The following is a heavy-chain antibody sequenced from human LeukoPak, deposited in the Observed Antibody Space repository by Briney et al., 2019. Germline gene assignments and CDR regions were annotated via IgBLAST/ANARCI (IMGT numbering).Heavy chain of an antibody. CDR1: GFTFSSYA. Sequence: GGSLRLSCAASGFTFSSYAMSWVRQAPGKGLEWVSAISGSGGSTYYADSVKGRFTISRDNAKNSLYLQMNSLRAEDTAVYYCARVLGSRRYMDVWGKGTTVTISS. CDR2: ISGSGGST. V-gene: IGHV3-23*01. CDR3: ARVLGSRRYMDV. D-gene: IGHD3-10*01. J-gene: IGHJ6*03.